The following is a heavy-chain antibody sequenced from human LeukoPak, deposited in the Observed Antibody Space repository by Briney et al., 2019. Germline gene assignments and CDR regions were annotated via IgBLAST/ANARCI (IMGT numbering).Heavy chain of an antibody. J-gene: IGHJ3*01. Sequence: GESLKISCKGSGYTFSNYWIGWVRQLPGKGLEWMGMIYPGDSDTRYSPSFEGQVTISADKSISTAYLQWGTLKAPDTAMYYCARRELATKYGINGMTRTDAFDVWGQGTMVTVSS. D-gene: IGHD1-20*01. CDR2: IYPGDSDT. CDR1: GYTFSNYW. CDR3: ARRELATKYGINGMTRTDAFDV. V-gene: IGHV5-51*01.